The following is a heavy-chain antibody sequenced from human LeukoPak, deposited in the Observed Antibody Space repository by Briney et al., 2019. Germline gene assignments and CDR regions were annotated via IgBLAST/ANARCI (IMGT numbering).Heavy chain of an antibody. CDR1: GYSISSGYY. V-gene: IGHV4-38-2*01. J-gene: IGHJ4*02. CDR3: ARGEGGNVRYFDY. Sequence: SETLSLTCAVSGYSISSGYYWGWIRPPPGKGLEWIGNIHHSGSTYYNPSLKSRVTISVDTSKNQFSLKLSSATAADTAVYYCARGEGGNVRYFDYWGQGTLVTVSS. D-gene: IGHD4-23*01. CDR2: IHHSGST.